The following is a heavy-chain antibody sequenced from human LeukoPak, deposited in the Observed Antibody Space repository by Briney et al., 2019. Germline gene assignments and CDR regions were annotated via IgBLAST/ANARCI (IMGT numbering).Heavy chain of an antibody. V-gene: IGHV3-23*01. Sequence: GGSLRLSCAASGFTFSSYAMSWVRQAPGKGLEWVSAISGSGGSTYYADSVKGRFTISRDNSKNTLYLQMNSLRAEDTAVYYCAKDRWYYYDSSGPIDYWGQGTLVTVSS. D-gene: IGHD3-22*01. J-gene: IGHJ4*02. CDR3: AKDRWYYYDSSGPIDY. CDR1: GFTFSSYA. CDR2: ISGSGGST.